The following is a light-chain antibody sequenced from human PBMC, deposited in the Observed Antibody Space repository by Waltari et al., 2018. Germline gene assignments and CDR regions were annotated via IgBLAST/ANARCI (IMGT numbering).Light chain of an antibody. CDR3: SSYTSSSTLGV. CDR2: DVS. J-gene: IGLJ3*02. CDR1: SSDVVGYNY. Sequence: QSALTQPAPGSGSPGQSTTIPCTATSSDVVGYNYVSWYQQHQGKAPKLMIYDVSNRPSGVSNRFSGSKSGNTASLTISGLQAEDEADYYCSSYTSSSTLGVFGGGTKLTVL. V-gene: IGLV2-14*03.